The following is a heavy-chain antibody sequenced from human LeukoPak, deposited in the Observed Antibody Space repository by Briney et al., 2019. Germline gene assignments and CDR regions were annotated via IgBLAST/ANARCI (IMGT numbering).Heavy chain of an antibody. J-gene: IGHJ4*02. CDR1: GYTLTELS. V-gene: IGHV1-24*01. D-gene: IGHD4-17*01. CDR2: FDPEDGET. Sequence: ASVKVSCKVSGYTLTELSMHWVRQAPGKGLEWMGGFDPEDGETIYAQKFQGRVTMTEDTSTDTAYMELSSLRSGDTAVYYCAITLPPLRETYFDYWGQGTLVTVSS. CDR3: AITLPPLRETYFDY.